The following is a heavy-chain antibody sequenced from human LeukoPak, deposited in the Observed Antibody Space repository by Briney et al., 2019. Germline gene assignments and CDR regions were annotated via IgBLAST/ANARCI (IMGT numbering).Heavy chain of an antibody. CDR2: ISGSGGST. J-gene: IGHJ4*02. CDR3: AKDGKEIDYIWGSYFVYPYYFDY. D-gene: IGHD3-16*01. Sequence: PAGGSLRLSCAASGFTFSSYAMSWVRQAPGKGLEWVSAISGSGGSTYYADSVKGWFTISRDNSKNTLYLQMNSLRAEDTAVYYCAKDGKEIDYIWGSYFVYPYYFDYWGQGTLVTVSS. CDR1: GFTFSSYA. V-gene: IGHV3-23*01.